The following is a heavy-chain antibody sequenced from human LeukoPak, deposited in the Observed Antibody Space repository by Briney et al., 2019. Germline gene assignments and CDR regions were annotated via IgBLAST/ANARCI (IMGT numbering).Heavy chain of an antibody. CDR3: AKIIAPTATSY. J-gene: IGHJ4*02. V-gene: IGHV3-23*01. Sequence: GGSLRLSCAASGFSFSTYAMTWVRQAPGKGLEWVSSISNNGGVTFHADSVKGRFTISRDNSRDTLYLQMNSLRAEDTAIYYCAKIIAPTATSYWGQGTLVTVSS. CDR1: GFSFSTYA. D-gene: IGHD2-2*01. CDR2: ISNNGGVT.